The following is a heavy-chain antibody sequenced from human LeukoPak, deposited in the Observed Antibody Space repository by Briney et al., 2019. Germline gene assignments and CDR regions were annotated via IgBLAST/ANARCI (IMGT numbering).Heavy chain of an antibody. CDR3: AKGTGGSCYSGSDS. D-gene: IGHD2-15*01. CDR2: ISYDGSNK. V-gene: IGHV3-30-3*01. CDR1: GFTFSSYA. J-gene: IGHJ4*02. Sequence: PGGSLRLSCAASGFTFSSYAMHWVRQAPGKGLEWVAVISYDGSNKYYADSVKGRFTISRDNSKNALYLQMNSLRGEDTAVYYCAKGTGGSCYSGSDSWGQGTLVTVSS.